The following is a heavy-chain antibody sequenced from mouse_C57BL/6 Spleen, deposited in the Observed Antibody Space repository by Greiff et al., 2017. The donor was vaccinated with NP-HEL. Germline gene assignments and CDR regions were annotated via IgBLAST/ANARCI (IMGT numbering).Heavy chain of an antibody. CDR1: GFSLTSYG. Sequence: QVQLQQSGPGLVQPSQSLSITCTVSGFSLTSYGVHWVRQSPGQGLEWLGVIWRGGGGAYNAAFISRLSIRKDNSKCQVFFKMNSLQADDTAMYYCVRKGYYGSCYGFACWGKGTMVTVAA. CDR3: VRKGYYGSCYGFAC. V-gene: IGHV2-2*01. CDR2: IWRGGGG. D-gene: IGHD1-1*01. J-gene: IGHJ3*01.